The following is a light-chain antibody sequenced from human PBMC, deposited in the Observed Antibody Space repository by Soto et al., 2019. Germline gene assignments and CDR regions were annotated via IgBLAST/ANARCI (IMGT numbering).Light chain of an antibody. V-gene: IGKV3-20*01. Sequence: EIVLTHSPGTLSLAPVEISTLSCMASQSVSNNYLAWYQQKPGQAPRLLIYGASNRATGIPDRFSGSGSGTDFTLTISRLEPEDFAVYYCQQYGSSPTTFGQGTTVDIK. CDR1: QSVSNNY. CDR2: GAS. CDR3: QQYGSSPTT. J-gene: IGKJ1*01.